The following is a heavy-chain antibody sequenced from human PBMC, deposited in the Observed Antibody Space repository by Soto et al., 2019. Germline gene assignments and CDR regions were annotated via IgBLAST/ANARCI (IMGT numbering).Heavy chain of an antibody. CDR3: AKEGGNHYYYYAMDV. J-gene: IGHJ6*02. D-gene: IGHD1-26*01. CDR1: GDSVSSNSAA. V-gene: IGHV6-1*01. Sequence: SQTLSLTCVLSGDSVSSNSAAWSWIRQSPSRGLEWLGRTFYRSKWYNDYAVSVKGRITINPDTSKNQFSLQLNSVTPEDTAVYYCAKEGGNHYYYYAMDVWGQGTTVTVS. CDR2: TFYRSKWYN.